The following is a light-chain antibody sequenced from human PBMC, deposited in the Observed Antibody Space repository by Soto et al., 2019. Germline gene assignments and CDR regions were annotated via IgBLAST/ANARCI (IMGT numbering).Light chain of an antibody. CDR2: DVS. J-gene: IGLJ1*01. V-gene: IGLV2-14*01. CDR1: SSDVGGYKY. Sequence: QSALTQPASVSGSPGQSITISCTGTSSDVGGYKYVSWYQQHPGEAPKLMIYDVSNRPSGVSNRFSGSKSGNTASLTISGLQADDEADYYCSSYTSSSTRVFGTVTKVTVL. CDR3: SSYTSSSTRV.